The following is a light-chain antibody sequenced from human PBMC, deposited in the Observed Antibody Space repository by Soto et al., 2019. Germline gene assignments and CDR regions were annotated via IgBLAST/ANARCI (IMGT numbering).Light chain of an antibody. CDR2: GAS. Sequence: EIVLTQSPGTLSLSPGERATLSCRASQSVGSSQLAWYQQKPGQAPRLVMYGASSRATDTPDRFSGSESGTDFALTISRLESEECAVYYCQQYGSSPRTVGQGTKMEIK. J-gene: IGKJ1*01. CDR1: QSVGSSQ. CDR3: QQYGSSPRT. V-gene: IGKV3-20*01.